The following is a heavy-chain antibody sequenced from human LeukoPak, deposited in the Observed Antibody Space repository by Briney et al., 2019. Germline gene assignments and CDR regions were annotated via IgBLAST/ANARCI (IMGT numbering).Heavy chain of an antibody. CDR2: ISSSSSYI. CDR3: ARGGYYGSGRYYFDS. CDR1: GLNFSSYS. Sequence: KPGGSLRLSCAASGLNFSSYSMNWVRQAPGKGLEWVASISSSSSYIYYADSVKGRFTISRDNAKNRLHLQMNSLRAEDTAVYYCARGGYYGSGRYYFDSWGQGTLVTVSS. D-gene: IGHD3-3*01. J-gene: IGHJ4*02. V-gene: IGHV3-21*01.